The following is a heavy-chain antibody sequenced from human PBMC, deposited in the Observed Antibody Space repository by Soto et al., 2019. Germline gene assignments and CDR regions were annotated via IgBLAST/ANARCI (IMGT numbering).Heavy chain of an antibody. CDR2: LNPNSGNT. J-gene: IGHJ5*02. CDR1: GYTFTKHD. D-gene: IGHD6-13*01. CDR3: ASEPPEIRIAASTKWFEP. Sequence: GASEKISSKASGYTFTKHDINWERQATGQGLEWMGWLNPNSGNTGYAQKFQRRVTMTRITSISTAFMELSSLRSEVTAVYYSASEPPEIRIAASTKWFEPRGEGTLVTV. V-gene: IGHV1-8*01.